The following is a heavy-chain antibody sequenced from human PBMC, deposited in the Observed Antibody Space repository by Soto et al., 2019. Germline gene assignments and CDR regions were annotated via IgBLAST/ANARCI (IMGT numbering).Heavy chain of an antibody. J-gene: IGHJ5*02. CDR2: IYYSGST. CDR1: GGSISSYY. CDR3: ARAATTVTTGWFDP. D-gene: IGHD4-17*01. Sequence: PWETLSLTCTVSGGSISSYYWSWIRQPPGKGLEWIGYIYYSGSTNYNPSLKGRVTISVDTSKNQFSLKLSSVTAADTAVYYCARAATTVTTGWFDPWGQGILVTVSS. V-gene: IGHV4-59*01.